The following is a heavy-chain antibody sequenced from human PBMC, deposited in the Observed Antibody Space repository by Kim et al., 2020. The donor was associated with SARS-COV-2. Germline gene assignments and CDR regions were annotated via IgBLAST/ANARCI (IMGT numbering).Heavy chain of an antibody. CDR1: GFTFSKAW. D-gene: IGHD3-16*01. CDR3: TTEGVF. V-gene: IGHV3-15*01. Sequence: GGSLRLSCVGSGFTFSKAWMSWVRQAPGKGLEWVGRAKSKNDGGTIDYAAPVKGRSTISRDDSQNTLYPQMNSLQVEDTAVYFCTTEGVFWGQGTLVTVSS. J-gene: IGHJ4*02. CDR2: AKSKNDGGTI.